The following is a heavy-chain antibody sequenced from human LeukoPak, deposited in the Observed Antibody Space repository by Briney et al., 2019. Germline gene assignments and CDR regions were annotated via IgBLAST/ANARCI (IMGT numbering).Heavy chain of an antibody. CDR3: ARTPLRFLEWLSTPNYYYYYMDV. CDR1: GGTFSSYA. J-gene: IGHJ6*03. V-gene: IGHV1-69*13. Sequence: SVKVSCKASGGTFSSYAISWVRQAPGQGPEWMGGIIPIFGTANYAQKFQGRVTITADESTSTAYMELSSLRSEDTAVYYCARTPLRFLEWLSTPNYYYYYMDVWGKGTTVTVSS. CDR2: IIPIFGTA. D-gene: IGHD3-3*01.